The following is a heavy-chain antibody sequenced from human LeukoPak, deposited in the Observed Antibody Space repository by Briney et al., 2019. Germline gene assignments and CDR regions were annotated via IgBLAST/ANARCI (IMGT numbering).Heavy chain of an antibody. CDR3: ARVGDAYYYDSR. D-gene: IGHD3-22*01. Sequence: PSETLSLTCTVSGGSISSGDYYWSWTRQPPGKGLEWIGYIYYSGSTYYNPSLKSRVTISVDTSKNQFSLKLSSVTAADTAVYYCARVGDAYYYDSRWGQGTLVTVSS. CDR2: IYYSGST. V-gene: IGHV4-30-4*01. J-gene: IGHJ4*02. CDR1: GGSISSGDYY.